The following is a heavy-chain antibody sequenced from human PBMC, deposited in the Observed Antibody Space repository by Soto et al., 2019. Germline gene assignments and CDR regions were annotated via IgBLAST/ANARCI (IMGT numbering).Heavy chain of an antibody. CDR2: ISHDGQNQ. Sequence: QVQLVESGGGVVQPGRSLKLSCIGSGFAFGSHGMHWVRQVSGKGLEWVAVISHDGQNQYYRDSVKGRFTIARDNSKNSLYLEVNSRRVEGTAVYHCARERADIVVAPVATSGMDVWGQGTAVTVSS. D-gene: IGHD2-21*01. CDR3: ARERADIVVAPVATSGMDV. J-gene: IGHJ6*02. V-gene: IGHV3-30*03. CDR1: GFAFGSHG.